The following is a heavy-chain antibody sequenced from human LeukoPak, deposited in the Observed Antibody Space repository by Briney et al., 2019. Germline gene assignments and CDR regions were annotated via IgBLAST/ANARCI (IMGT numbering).Heavy chain of an antibody. CDR3: ARDPSSGWYYFDY. D-gene: IGHD6-19*01. CDR2: FNPNSGGT. Sequence: ASVKVSCKDSRYTFTGYYMDWVRQAPGQGLEWMGWFNPNSGGTNYAQKFQGRVTMTRDTSISTAYMELSRLRSDDTAVYYCARDPSSGWYYFDYWGQGTLVTVSS. V-gene: IGHV1-2*02. J-gene: IGHJ4*02. CDR1: RYTFTGYY.